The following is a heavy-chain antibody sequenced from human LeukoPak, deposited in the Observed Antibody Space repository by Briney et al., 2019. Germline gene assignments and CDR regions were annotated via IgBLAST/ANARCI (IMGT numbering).Heavy chain of an antibody. CDR1: GFTFSSYA. CDR3: AKDRSMWVGESGVDY. CDR2: ISGSGGST. D-gene: IGHD3-10*01. V-gene: IGHV3-23*01. Sequence: GGSLRLSCAASGFTFSSYAMSWVRQAPGKGLEWVSAISGSGGSTYYADSVKGRFTISRDNSKNTLYLQMNSLRAEDTAVYYCAKDRSMWVGESGVDYWGQGTLVTVSS. J-gene: IGHJ4*02.